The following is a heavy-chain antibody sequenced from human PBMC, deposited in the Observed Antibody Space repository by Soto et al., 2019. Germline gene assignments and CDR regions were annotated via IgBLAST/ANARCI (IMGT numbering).Heavy chain of an antibody. D-gene: IGHD6-6*01. Sequence: ASVKVSCKASGYTFTGRYIHWVRAAPGQGLEWMGWINPASGGATYAQKFQGRVSLTRDTSNSIAYMELSSLRSDDTAVYFCARDLGGSSSYLGYWGQGTPVTVSS. CDR1: GYTFTGRY. V-gene: IGHV1-2*02. CDR2: INPASGGA. J-gene: IGHJ4*02. CDR3: ARDLGGSSSYLGY.